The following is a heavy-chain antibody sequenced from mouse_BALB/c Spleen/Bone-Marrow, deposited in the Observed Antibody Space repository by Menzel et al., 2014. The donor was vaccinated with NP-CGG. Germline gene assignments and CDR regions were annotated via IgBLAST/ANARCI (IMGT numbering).Heavy chain of an antibody. J-gene: IGHJ2*01. CDR2: ISSGSSTV. V-gene: IGHV5-17*02. CDR3: ARSGSSSGYFDY. CDR1: GFTFSSFG. Sequence: EVKVVESGGGLVQLGGSRKLSCAASGFTFSSFGMHWVRQAPEKGLEWVAYISSGSSTVYYADKVMGRFTISRDNPKNTLFLQMTSLRSEDTAMYYCARSGSSSGYFDYWGQGTTLTVSS. D-gene: IGHD1-1*01.